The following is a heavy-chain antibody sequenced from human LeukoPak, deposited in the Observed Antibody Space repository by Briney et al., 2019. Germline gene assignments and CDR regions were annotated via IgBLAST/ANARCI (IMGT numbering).Heavy chain of an antibody. D-gene: IGHD1-26*01. CDR2: INWNGGST. Sequence: PGASLTLSCAASGFTFDDYGMSCVRHAPGKGLEWVSSINWNGGSTGYADSVNGPFTISRDNAKNSLYLQMNSLRVEDTALYYCARESLVDYNFYYMDVWGKGTTVTISS. CDR3: ARESLVDYNFYYMDV. J-gene: IGHJ6*03. V-gene: IGHV3-20*04. CDR1: GFTFDDYG.